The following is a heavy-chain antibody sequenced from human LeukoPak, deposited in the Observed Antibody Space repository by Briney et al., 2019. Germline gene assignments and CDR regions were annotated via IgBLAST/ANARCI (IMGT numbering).Heavy chain of an antibody. J-gene: IGHJ4*02. Sequence: PGGSLRLSCAASGFTFSSYSMNWVRQAPGKGLEWVSSISSSSSYIYYADSVKGRFTISRDNAKNSLYLQMNSLRAEDTAVYYCARDRGVAVAGSLKGPPYYYDSSGYYQPDYWGQGTLVTVSS. CDR1: GFTFSSYS. V-gene: IGHV3-21*01. D-gene: IGHD3-22*01. CDR2: ISSSSSYI. CDR3: ARDRGVAVAGSLKGPPYYYDSSGYYQPDY.